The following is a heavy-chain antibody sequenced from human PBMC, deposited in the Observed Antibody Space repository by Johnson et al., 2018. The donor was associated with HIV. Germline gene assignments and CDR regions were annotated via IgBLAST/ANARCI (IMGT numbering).Heavy chain of an antibody. Sequence: QVQLVESGGGVVQPGGSLRLSCAASGFTFSSYGMHWVRQAPGKGLEWVAFIRYDGSNNYYADSVKGRFTGSRDNSQNTLYLQMDSLRSEDTAVYFCARDWYCSSTFCSERVLKDAFDVWGQGTLVTVSA. CDR3: ARDWYCSSTFCSERVLKDAFDV. D-gene: IGHD2-2*01. CDR1: GFTFSSYG. J-gene: IGHJ3*01. V-gene: IGHV3-30*02. CDR2: IRYDGSNN.